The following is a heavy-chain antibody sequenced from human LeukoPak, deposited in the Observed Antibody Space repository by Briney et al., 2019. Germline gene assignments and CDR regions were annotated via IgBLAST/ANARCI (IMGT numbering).Heavy chain of an antibody. CDR1: GYTFTSYD. V-gene: IGHV1-8*01. D-gene: IGHD3-9*01. Sequence: AAVKVSCKASGYTFTSYDINWVRQATGQGLEWMGWMNPNSGNTGYAQKLQGRVTMTRNTSISTAYMELSSLRSEDTAVYYCARGYDILTGYSFQHWGQGTLVTVSS. J-gene: IGHJ1*01. CDR2: MNPNSGNT. CDR3: ARGYDILTGYSFQH.